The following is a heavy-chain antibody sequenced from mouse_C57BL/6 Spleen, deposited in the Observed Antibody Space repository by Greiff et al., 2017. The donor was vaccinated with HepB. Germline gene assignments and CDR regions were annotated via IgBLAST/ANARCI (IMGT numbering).Heavy chain of an antibody. V-gene: IGHV1-15*01. Sequence: QVHVKQSGAELVRPGASVTLSCKASGYTFTDYEMHWVKQTPVHGLEWIGAIDPETGGTAYNQKFKGKAILTADKSSSTAYMELRSLTSEDSAVYYCTTGWYYAMDYWGQGTSVTVSS. CDR2: IDPETGGT. CDR1: GYTFTDYE. CDR3: TTGWYYAMDY. D-gene: IGHD1-1*02. J-gene: IGHJ4*01.